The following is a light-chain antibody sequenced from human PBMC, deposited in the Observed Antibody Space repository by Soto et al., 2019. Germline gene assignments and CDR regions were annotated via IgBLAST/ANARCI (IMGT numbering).Light chain of an antibody. CDR1: SSNIGARFD. Sequence: QYVLTQPPSVSGAPGQRVTISCTGSSSNIGARFDVHWYRHLPGTAPKLLISVNTNGPSGVADRFSGSKSGTSATLAIAGLRAEDEADYYCQSYDSSLAGFVFVTGTKVTVL. CDR2: VNT. J-gene: IGLJ1*01. V-gene: IGLV1-40*01. CDR3: QSYDSSLAGFV.